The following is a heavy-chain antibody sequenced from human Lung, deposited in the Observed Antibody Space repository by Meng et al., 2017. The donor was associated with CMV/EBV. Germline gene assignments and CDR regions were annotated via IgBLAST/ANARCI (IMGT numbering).Heavy chain of an antibody. Sequence: SQFTFPLYAMHWVRQAPGKGLEWVSSLDGGGSDANYADSVKGRFTISRDNSKNTLFLQMNSLRVDDTAIYYCAKDSRGYYQPLDYWGQGSLVTVSS. CDR1: QFTFPLYA. J-gene: IGHJ4*02. CDR2: LDGGGSDA. V-gene: IGHV3-23*01. D-gene: IGHD3-22*01. CDR3: AKDSRGYYQPLDY.